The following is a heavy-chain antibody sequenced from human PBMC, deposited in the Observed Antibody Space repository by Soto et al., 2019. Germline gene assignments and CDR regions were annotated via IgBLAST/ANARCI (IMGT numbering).Heavy chain of an antibody. CDR3: AKDQVVGAATSDYYYYGMDV. CDR2: ISGSGGST. V-gene: IGHV3-23*01. D-gene: IGHD2-15*01. CDR1: GFTFSSYA. Sequence: EVQLLESGGGLVQPGGSLRLSCAASGFTFSSYAMSWVRQAPGNGLEWVSAISGSGGSTYYADSVKGRFTSSRDNSKNTLYLQMNSLRAEDTAVYYCAKDQVVGAATSDYYYYGMDVWGQGTTVTVSS. J-gene: IGHJ6*02.